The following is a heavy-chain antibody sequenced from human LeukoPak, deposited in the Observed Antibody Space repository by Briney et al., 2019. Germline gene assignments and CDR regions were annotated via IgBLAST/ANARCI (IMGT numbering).Heavy chain of an antibody. CDR1: GFSFNTYA. D-gene: IGHD1-14*01. CDR3: AKDHDNTDHYYYFDP. CDR2: ISDTGRTT. Sequence: GGSLRLSCAASGFSFNTYAMTWVRQAPGKGLEWVSGISDTGRTTYYTDSVKGRFTISRDNSKNTLHLQMNSLRAEDTALYFCAKDHDNTDHYYYFDPWGQGTLVTVSS. J-gene: IGHJ4*02. V-gene: IGHV3-23*01.